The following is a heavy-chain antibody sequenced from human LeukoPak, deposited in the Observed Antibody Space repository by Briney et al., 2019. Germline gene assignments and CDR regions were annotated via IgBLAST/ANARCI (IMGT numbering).Heavy chain of an antibody. CDR2: INPSGSST. V-gene: IGHV1-46*01. CDR3: AKERITMIVVVPGFDY. D-gene: IGHD3-22*01. J-gene: IGHJ4*02. CDR1: GYTFTSYY. Sequence: ASVKVSCKASGYTFTSYYMHWVRQAPGQGLEWMGIINPSGSSTSYAQKFQGRVTMTRDMSTSTVYMELSSLRSEDTAVYYCAKERITMIVVVPGFDYWGQGTLVTVSS.